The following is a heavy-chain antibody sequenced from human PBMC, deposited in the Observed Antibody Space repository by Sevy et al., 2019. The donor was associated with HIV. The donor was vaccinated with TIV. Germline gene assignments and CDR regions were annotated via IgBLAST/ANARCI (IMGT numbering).Heavy chain of an antibody. CDR2: IYHSGST. CDR3: ARLYSLNPVDY. Sequence: SETLSLTCAVSGYSIRSGYYWGWIRQPPGKGLEWIGSIYHSGSTYYNPSLKSRVTISVDTSKNQFSLKLSSVTAADTAVYYCARLYSLNPVDYWGQGTLVTVSS. D-gene: IGHD4-4*01. V-gene: IGHV4-38-2*01. J-gene: IGHJ4*02. CDR1: GYSIRSGYY.